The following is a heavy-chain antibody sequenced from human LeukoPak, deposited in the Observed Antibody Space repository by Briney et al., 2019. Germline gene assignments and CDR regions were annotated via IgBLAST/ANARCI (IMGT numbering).Heavy chain of an antibody. V-gene: IGHV4-31*03. D-gene: IGHD2-2*02. J-gene: IGHJ4*02. CDR1: GGSISSGGYY. CDR3: ASLIVVVPAAIDGYYFDY. Sequence: SETLSLTCTVSGGSISSGGYYWSWIRQHPGKGLEWIGYIYYSGSTYYNPSLKSRVTISVDTSKNQFSLKLSSVTAADTAVYYCASLIVVVPAAIDGYYFDYWGQGTLVTVSS. CDR2: IYYSGST.